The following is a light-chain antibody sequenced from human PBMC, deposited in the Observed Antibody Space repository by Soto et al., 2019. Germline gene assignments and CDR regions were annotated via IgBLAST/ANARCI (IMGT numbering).Light chain of an antibody. V-gene: IGLV2-14*01. CDR1: SSDVGGYNY. CDR3: CSYAGRYSYV. Sequence: QSVLTQPASASGSPGQSITISCTGTSSDVGGYNYVSWYQQHPGKAPKFMIYDVSNRPSGVSDRFSGSKSGNTASLTISGLQAEDEGDYYCCSYAGRYSYVFGSGTKVTVL. CDR2: DVS. J-gene: IGLJ1*01.